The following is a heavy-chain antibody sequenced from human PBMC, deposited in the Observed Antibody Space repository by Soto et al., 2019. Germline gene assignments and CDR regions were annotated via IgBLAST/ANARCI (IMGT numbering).Heavy chain of an antibody. CDR3: ARGVDAGVDV. Sequence: QVQLVQSGAEVTKPGASVKVSCRASGYTFTTYDINWVRQANGQGLEWMGWMSPNSGATGYAQKFQGRVTMTRDTSIITAYMELSNLRSEDTAIYYCARGVDAGVDVWGQGTTVTVSS. J-gene: IGHJ6*02. V-gene: IGHV1-8*01. D-gene: IGHD1-1*01. CDR2: MSPNSGAT. CDR1: GYTFTTYD.